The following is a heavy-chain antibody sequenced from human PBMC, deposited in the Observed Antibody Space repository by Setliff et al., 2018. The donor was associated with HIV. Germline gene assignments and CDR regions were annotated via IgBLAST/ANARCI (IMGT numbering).Heavy chain of an antibody. CDR3: AIRISAAGSAFQH. Sequence: ASVKVSCKASSYIFSSHDIDWVRQAPGQGLEWMGRITSYNGNTKDAQKFQDRVTMTTDKSTTTAYMDLRSLRSDDTAVYYCAIRISAAGSAFQHWGQGTLVTVSS. CDR1: SYIFSSHD. J-gene: IGHJ1*01. CDR2: ITSYNGNT. V-gene: IGHV1-18*01. D-gene: IGHD6-13*01.